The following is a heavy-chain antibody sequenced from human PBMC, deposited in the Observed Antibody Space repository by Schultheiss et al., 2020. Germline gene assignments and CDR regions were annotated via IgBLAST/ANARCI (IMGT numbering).Heavy chain of an antibody. D-gene: IGHD3-16*01. CDR1: GFTFSSYA. Sequence: GGSLRLSCAASGFTFSSYAMSWVRQAPGKGLEWVSAISGSGGSTYYADSVKGRFTISRDNSKNTLYLQMNSLRAEDTAVYYCAREGARTSRRYNWFDPWGQGTLVTVSS. J-gene: IGHJ5*02. CDR2: ISGSGGST. CDR3: AREGARTSRRYNWFDP. V-gene: IGHV3-23*01.